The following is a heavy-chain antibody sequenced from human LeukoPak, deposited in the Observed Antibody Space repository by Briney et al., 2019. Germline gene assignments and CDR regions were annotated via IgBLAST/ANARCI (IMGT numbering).Heavy chain of an antibody. CDR3: ARVIGYCSSSSCYRVYYGMDV. Sequence: SETLSLTCSVSGGSVRSDISHWSWIRQPPGKGLEWIGYVHYSGSTNYNPSLKSRVTISIDTSKNQFSLKLSAVTAADTAVYYCARVIGYCSSSSCYRVYYGMDVWGQGTTVTVSS. V-gene: IGHV4-61*01. CDR1: GGSVRSDISH. D-gene: IGHD2-2*02. CDR2: VHYSGST. J-gene: IGHJ6*02.